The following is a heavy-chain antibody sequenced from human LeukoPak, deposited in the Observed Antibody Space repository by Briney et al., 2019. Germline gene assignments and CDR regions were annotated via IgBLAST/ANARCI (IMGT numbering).Heavy chain of an antibody. CDR1: GFTFSSYS. Sequence: GGSLRPSCAASGFTFSSYSMNWVRQAPGKGLEWVSSISSSSSYIYYADSVKGRFTISRDNAKNSLYLQMNSLRAEDTAVYYCAREGITMVRGVITPSFLGYGMDVWGQGTTVTVSS. J-gene: IGHJ6*02. CDR2: ISSSSSYI. CDR3: AREGITMVRGVITPSFLGYGMDV. V-gene: IGHV3-21*01. D-gene: IGHD3-10*01.